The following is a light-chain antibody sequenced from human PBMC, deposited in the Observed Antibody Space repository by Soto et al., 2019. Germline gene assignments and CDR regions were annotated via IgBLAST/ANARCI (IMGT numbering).Light chain of an antibody. J-gene: IGKJ1*01. Sequence: DIQMTQSPSSLSASVGDRVTITCRASQSISSYLNWYQQKPGKAPKLLIYAASSLQSGVPSRFSGSGSGTDFTLTISSLQSEDFAIYYCQQYNNWPRTFGQGTKVDIK. CDR1: QSISSY. V-gene: IGKV1-39*01. CDR2: AAS. CDR3: QQYNNWPRT.